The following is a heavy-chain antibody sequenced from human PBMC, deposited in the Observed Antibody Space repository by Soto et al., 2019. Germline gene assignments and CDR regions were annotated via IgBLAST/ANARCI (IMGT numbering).Heavy chain of an antibody. CDR2: ISSSSTI. Sequence: EVQLVESGGGLVQPGGSLRLSCAASGFTFSTYTMNWVRQAPGKGLEWVSYISSSSTIYYADSVKGRFTIFRDNAKNSLYLQMNSLRAEDAAVYYCARDSRTGVTMDFDYWGQGTLVTVSS. D-gene: IGHD3-3*01. V-gene: IGHV3-48*01. CDR1: GFTFSTYT. CDR3: ARDSRTGVTMDFDY. J-gene: IGHJ4*02.